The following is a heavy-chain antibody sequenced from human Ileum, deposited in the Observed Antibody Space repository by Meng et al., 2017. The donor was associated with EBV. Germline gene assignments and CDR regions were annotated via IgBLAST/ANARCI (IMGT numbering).Heavy chain of an antibody. CDR2: LSRSGDFI. J-gene: IGHJ4*02. D-gene: IGHD6-19*01. V-gene: IGHV3-23*04. Sequence: GEVVESGGGLVQPGGSLRLSCGASGFTFSNYDMNWVRQAPGKGLEWVSALSRSGDFIYYADSVKGRFTISRDNSKNTLYLQMNSLRAEDTAVYYCAKESGYSSGWDYFDYWGRGTLVTVSS. CDR1: GFTFSNYD. CDR3: AKESGYSSGWDYFDY.